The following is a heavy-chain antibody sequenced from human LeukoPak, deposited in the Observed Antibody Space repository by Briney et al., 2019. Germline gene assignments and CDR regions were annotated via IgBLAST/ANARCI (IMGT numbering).Heavy chain of an antibody. V-gene: IGHV1-69*02. CDR1: GGTFSSYT. CDR2: IIPILGIA. D-gene: IGHD3-22*01. Sequence: SVKVSCKASGGTFSSYTISWVRQAPGQGLEWMGRIIPILGIANYAQKFQGRVTITADKSTSTAYMEQSSLRSEDTAVYYCARGGYDSSGYRDYWGQGTLVTVSS. CDR3: ARGGYDSSGYRDY. J-gene: IGHJ4*02.